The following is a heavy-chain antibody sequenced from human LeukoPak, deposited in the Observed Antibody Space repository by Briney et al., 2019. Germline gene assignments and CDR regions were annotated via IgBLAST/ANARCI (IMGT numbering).Heavy chain of an antibody. V-gene: IGHV4-59*01. D-gene: IGHD7-27*01. CDR3: ARLRNWAWDFDS. CDR1: GGSISSYY. CDR2: ISYSGNT. Sequence: SETLSLTCTVSGGSISSYYWSWIRQPPGKGLEWIGYISYSGNTNYNPSLKSRVTISADTSKNQFSLKMSSVTAADTAVYFCARLRNWAWDFDSWGQGTLVTVSS. J-gene: IGHJ4*02.